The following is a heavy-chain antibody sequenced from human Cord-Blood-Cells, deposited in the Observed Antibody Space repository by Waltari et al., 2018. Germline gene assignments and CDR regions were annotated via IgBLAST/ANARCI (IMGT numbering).Heavy chain of an antibody. V-gene: IGHV3-30*18. CDR1: GFTFSSDG. J-gene: IGHJ4*02. D-gene: IGHD1-1*01. CDR2: ISYDGSNK. Sequence: QVQLVGSGGGVLQPGRFLSLSCAASGFTFSSDGMHWVRQAPGKGLEWVAAISYDGSNKYYAESVKGRFTISRANSKNTLYLQMNSLRAEDKSGDYCAKVAPTGDYWGQGTLVTVSS. CDR3: AKVAPTGDY.